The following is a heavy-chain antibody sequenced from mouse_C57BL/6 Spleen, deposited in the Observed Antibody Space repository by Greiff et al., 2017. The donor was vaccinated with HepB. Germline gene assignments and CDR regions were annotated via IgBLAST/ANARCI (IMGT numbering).Heavy chain of an antibody. CDR3: ARSGNYYGSSYEDYAMDY. Sequence: EVQLQQSGPELVKPGASVKMSCKASGYTFTDYNMHWVKQSHGKSLEWIGYINPNNGGTSYNQKFKGKATLTVNKSSSTAYMELCSLTSEDSAVYYCARSGNYYGSSYEDYAMDYWGQGTSVTVSS. CDR2: INPNNGGT. V-gene: IGHV1-22*01. D-gene: IGHD1-1*01. J-gene: IGHJ4*01. CDR1: GYTFTDYN.